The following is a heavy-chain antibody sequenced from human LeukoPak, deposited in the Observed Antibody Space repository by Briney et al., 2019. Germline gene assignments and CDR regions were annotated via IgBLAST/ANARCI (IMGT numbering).Heavy chain of an antibody. V-gene: IGHV4-34*01. CDR2: INDSGST. CDR3: ARRMHDIGWVLDY. CDR1: GGSLSSYY. D-gene: IGHD6-19*01. Sequence: SETLSLTCAVYGGSLSSYYWSWIRQPPGKGLEWIGEINDSGSTNYSPSLKSRVSISLDTSKNQFSLKLRSVTAADTAIYYCARRMHDIGWVLDYWGQGALVTVSS. J-gene: IGHJ4*02.